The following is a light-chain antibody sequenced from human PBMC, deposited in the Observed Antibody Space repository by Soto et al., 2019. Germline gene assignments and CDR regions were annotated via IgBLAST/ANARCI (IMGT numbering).Light chain of an antibody. V-gene: IGKV1-39*01. CDR1: QSISNY. Sequence: DIQMTQSPSSLSASVGDRVTITCRASQSISNYLNWYQQKPGKAPKLLIYAASSLQSGVPSRFRGSGSGTYITLTISSLQPEDFASYSSQQSYTSLFTCDPETNVDI. CDR3: QQSYTSLFT. CDR2: AAS. J-gene: IGKJ3*01.